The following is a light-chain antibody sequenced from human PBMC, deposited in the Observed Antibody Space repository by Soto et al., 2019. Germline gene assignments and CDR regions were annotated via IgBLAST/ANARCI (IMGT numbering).Light chain of an antibody. CDR3: QQRSNWALT. V-gene: IGKV3-15*01. CDR2: GAS. J-gene: IGKJ4*01. CDR1: QSVSSN. Sequence: EIVMTQSPATLSVSPGERATLSCRASQSVSSNLAWYQQKPGQAPRLLIYGASTRATGIPARFSGSGSATEFTLTISSLQSEDFAVYYCQQRSNWALTFGGGTKVDIK.